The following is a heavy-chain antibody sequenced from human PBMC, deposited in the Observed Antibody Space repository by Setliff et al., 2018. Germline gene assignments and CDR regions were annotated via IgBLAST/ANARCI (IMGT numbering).Heavy chain of an antibody. CDR1: GGGGSFSAYY. CDR3: ARTGTYRYFDY. J-gene: IGHJ4*02. CDR2: IHYRGTT. Sequence: PSETLSLTCGVSGGGGSFSAYYWSWIRQPPGKGLEWIGRIHYRGTTYSNASLASRLTISVDTAKNQFSLKLTSVTAADTAVYYCARTGTYRYFDYWGQGTRVTVSS. D-gene: IGHD1-1*01. V-gene: IGHV4-39*01.